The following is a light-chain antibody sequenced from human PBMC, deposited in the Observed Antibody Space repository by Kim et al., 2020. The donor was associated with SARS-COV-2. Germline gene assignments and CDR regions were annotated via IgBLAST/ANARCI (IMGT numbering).Light chain of an antibody. CDR2: STN. Sequence: QTVVTQEPSFSVSPGGTVTLTCGLSSGSVSTSYYPTWYQQTPGQAPRTLIYSTNTRSSGVPDRFSGSILGNRAALTITGAQADDESDYYCVLYMNSFTWVFGGGTKLTVL. CDR1: SGSVSTSYY. J-gene: IGLJ3*02. V-gene: IGLV8-61*01. CDR3: VLYMNSFTWV.